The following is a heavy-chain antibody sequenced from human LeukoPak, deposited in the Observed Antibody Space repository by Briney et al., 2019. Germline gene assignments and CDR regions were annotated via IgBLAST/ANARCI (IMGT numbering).Heavy chain of an antibody. CDR3: ARDPSGLDYDSSGDY. V-gene: IGHV4-61*02. CDR1: GGSISSGRYY. CDR2: IHSSGST. J-gene: IGHJ4*02. Sequence: SQTLSLTCTVSGGSISSGRYYWSWIRQPAGKGQEWIGRIHSSGSTTYNPSLKSRVTISVDRSKNQFSLKLSSVTAVDTAVYYCARDPSGLDYDSSGDYWGQGALVTVSS. D-gene: IGHD3-22*01.